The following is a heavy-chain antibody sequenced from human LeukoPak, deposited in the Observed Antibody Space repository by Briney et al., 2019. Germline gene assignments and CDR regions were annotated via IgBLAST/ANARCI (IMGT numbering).Heavy chain of an antibody. Sequence: ASVKVSCKAYGYTVTSYGISWVRQAPGQGLEWMGWISAYNGNTNYAQKLQGRVTMTTDTSTSTAYMELRSLRSDDTAVYYCAGDSLPYCSSTSCYTGYWGQGTLVTVSS. J-gene: IGHJ4*02. V-gene: IGHV1-18*01. CDR1: GYTVTSYG. D-gene: IGHD2-2*02. CDR2: ISAYNGNT. CDR3: AGDSLPYCSSTSCYTGY.